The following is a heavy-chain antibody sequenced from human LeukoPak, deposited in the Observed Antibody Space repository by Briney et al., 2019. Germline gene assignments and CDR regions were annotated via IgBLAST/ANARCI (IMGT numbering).Heavy chain of an antibody. D-gene: IGHD1-26*01. J-gene: IGHJ4*02. Sequence: PGGSLRLSCAPSGFTFSYFSMKWVRQAPGKGLGWVSYITSSSATIYYADSVKGRFTISRDNANNSLYLQMSSLRAEDTAVYYCARVSGSYGDSAYWGQGTLVTVSS. CDR2: ITSSSATI. CDR1: GFTFSYFS. V-gene: IGHV3-48*04. CDR3: ARVSGSYGDSAY.